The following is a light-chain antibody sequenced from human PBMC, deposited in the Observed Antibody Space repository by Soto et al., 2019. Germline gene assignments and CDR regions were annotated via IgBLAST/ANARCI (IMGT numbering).Light chain of an antibody. J-gene: IGKJ2*01. CDR2: AAS. Sequence: DIQVTQSPSSLSASVGDSVTLSCQTSQRVDSYIHWYQHQSGKPPKLLIYAASTLQDGVPSRFSGGGSGTAFSLIITGLQPGDSATYYCLQDYNYPRTFGQGTKVDIK. CDR3: LQDYNYPRT. CDR1: QRVDSY. V-gene: IGKV1-39*01.